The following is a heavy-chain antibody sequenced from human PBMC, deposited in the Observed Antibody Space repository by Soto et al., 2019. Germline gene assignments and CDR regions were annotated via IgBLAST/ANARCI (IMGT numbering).Heavy chain of an antibody. D-gene: IGHD2-2*02. Sequence: SETLSLTCAVYGGSFSGYYWSWIRQPPGKGLEWILEINHSGSTNYNPSLKSRVTISVDKSKNQFSLKLSSVTDADTAVYYCARDDIVVVPAAIKGRYYYGMHXWGQGTTVTVS. CDR1: GGSFSGYY. CDR2: INHSGST. CDR3: ARDDIVVVPAAIKGRYYYGMHX. V-gene: IGHV4-34*01. J-gene: IGHJ6*02.